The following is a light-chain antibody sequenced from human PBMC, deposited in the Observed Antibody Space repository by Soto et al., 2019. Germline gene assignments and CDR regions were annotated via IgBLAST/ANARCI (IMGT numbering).Light chain of an antibody. CDR1: QSVSSNY. J-gene: IGKJ4*01. CDR3: QQYGSSPLT. V-gene: IGKV3-20*01. Sequence: EIVLTQSPGTLSLSPGERATLSCRASQSVSSNYLAWYQQKPGQAPRLLIYGASSRATGIPDRFSGSGSGTDFTLTISRLEPEDFVVYYCQQYGSSPLTFGGGTKGDIK. CDR2: GAS.